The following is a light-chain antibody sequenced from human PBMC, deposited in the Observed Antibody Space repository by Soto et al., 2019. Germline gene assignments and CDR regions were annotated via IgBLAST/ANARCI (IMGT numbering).Light chain of an antibody. CDR3: HQLNTYPYT. CDR1: LGVSNH. V-gene: IGKV1-9*01. J-gene: IGKJ2*01. CDR2: DVF. Sequence: DIQLTQSPSLLSASVGDRVTITCRASLGVSNHLAWFQQKPGKAPKLLISDVFTLQSGVPSRFSGSGSGTEFTLTIRGLQPEDFATYYCHQLNTYPYTFGQGTRLDIK.